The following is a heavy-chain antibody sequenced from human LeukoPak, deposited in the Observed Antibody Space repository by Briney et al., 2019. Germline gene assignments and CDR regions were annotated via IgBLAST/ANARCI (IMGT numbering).Heavy chain of an antibody. V-gene: IGHV4-59*01. D-gene: IGHD6-13*01. Sequence: SETLSLTCTVSGDSISSYYWSWVRQPPGKGLEWIGYIYHSGSTNYNPSLKSRVTISADTSKDQFSLKLASVTAADTAVYYCATGYSSTWYYFDHWGEGTLVTVSS. CDR2: IYHSGST. CDR3: ATGYSSTWYYFDH. J-gene: IGHJ4*02. CDR1: GDSISSYY.